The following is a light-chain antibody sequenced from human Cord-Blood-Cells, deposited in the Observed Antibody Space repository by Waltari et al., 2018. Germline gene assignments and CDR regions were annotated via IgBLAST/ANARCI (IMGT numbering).Light chain of an antibody. CDR3: QTWGTGIHWV. V-gene: IGLV4-69*01. J-gene: IGLJ3*02. CDR2: LNSDGSH. CDR1: RGHSSYA. Sequence: QLVLTQSPSASASLGASVKPTCTLSRGHSSYAIAWHHQQPEKGPRYLMKLNSDGSHSKGDGIPDRFSGSSSGAERYLTISSLQSEDEADYYCQTWGTGIHWVFGGGTKLTVL.